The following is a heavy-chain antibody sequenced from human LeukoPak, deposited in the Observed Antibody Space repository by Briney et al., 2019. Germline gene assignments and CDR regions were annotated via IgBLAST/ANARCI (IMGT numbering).Heavy chain of an antibody. CDR3: ASLARYYYGSGWPSIDY. Sequence: SETLSLTCTVSGGSISSGSYYWGWIRQPPGKGLEWIGTIYYSGSTYYNPSLKSRVTISVDTSKNQFSLKLSSVTAADTAVYYCASLARYYYGSGWPSIDYWGQGTLVTVSS. D-gene: IGHD3-10*01. CDR1: GGSISSGSYY. CDR2: IYYSGST. J-gene: IGHJ4*02. V-gene: IGHV4-39*07.